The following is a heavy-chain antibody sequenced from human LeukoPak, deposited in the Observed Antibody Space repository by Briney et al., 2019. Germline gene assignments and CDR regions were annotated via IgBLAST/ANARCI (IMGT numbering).Heavy chain of an antibody. Sequence: GGSLRLSCAASGFTFSSYAMTWVRQAPGKGLEWVSGISVSGGSTYFADSVRGRFTISRDNSKNTLYLQMNSLRAEDTAVYYFAKQYISGWYSDYWGQGTLVTVSS. V-gene: IGHV3-23*01. CDR1: GFTFSSYA. J-gene: IGHJ4*02. CDR3: AKQYISGWYSDY. CDR2: ISVSGGST. D-gene: IGHD6-19*01.